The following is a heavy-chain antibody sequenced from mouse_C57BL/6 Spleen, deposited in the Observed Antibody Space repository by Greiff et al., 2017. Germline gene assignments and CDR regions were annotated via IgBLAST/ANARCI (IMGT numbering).Heavy chain of an antibody. J-gene: IGHJ2*01. CDR3: ARRGYGSSFFDY. CDR2: IDPSDSET. Sequence: QVQLQQPGAELVRPGSSVKLSCKASGYTFTSYWMHWVKQRPIQGLEWIGNIDPSDSETHYNQKFKDKATLTVDKSSSTAYMQLSSLTSEDSAVYYCARRGYGSSFFDYWGPGTTLTVSS. CDR1: GYTFTSYW. V-gene: IGHV1-52*01. D-gene: IGHD1-1*01.